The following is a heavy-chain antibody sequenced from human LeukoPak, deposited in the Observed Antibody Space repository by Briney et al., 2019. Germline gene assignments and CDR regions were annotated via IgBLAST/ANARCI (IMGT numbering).Heavy chain of an antibody. D-gene: IGHD3-10*01. CDR3: AGPMVYFDY. CDR2: ISYDGSNK. Sequence: GGSLRLSCAVSGFTFSSYGMHWVRQAPGKGLEWVAVISYDGSNKYYADSVKGRFTISRDNSKNTLYLQMNSLRAEDTAVYYCAGPMVYFDYWGQGTLVTVSS. J-gene: IGHJ4*02. CDR1: GFTFSSYG. V-gene: IGHV3-30*03.